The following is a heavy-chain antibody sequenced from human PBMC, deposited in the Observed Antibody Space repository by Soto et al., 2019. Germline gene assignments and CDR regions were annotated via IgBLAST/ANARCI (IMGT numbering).Heavy chain of an antibody. CDR2: VYYTGDT. CDR3: VRQGIDYLHGLVDV. V-gene: IGHV4-59*08. J-gene: IGHJ6*02. CDR1: SGPDSSHN. Sequence: QVELQQSGPGLVKPSGTLSLTCTVSSGPDSSHNWGWIRQPPGRGLEWIGYVYYTGDTSYNPSLKSRATISAATSTKIISLTLSSVPAADPAVYYCVRQGIDYLHGLVDVWGQGTTVSVSS. D-gene: IGHD1-26*01.